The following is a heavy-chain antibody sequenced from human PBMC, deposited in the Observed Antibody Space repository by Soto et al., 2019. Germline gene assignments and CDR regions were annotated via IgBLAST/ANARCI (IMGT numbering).Heavy chain of an antibody. CDR1: GGSISSYY. D-gene: IGHD5-12*01. V-gene: IGHV4-59*01. J-gene: IGHJ4*02. Sequence: SETLSLTCTVSGGSISSYYWSRIRQPPGKGLEWIGYIYYSGSTNYNPSLKSRVTISVDTSKNQFSLKLSSVTAADTAVYYCARLVSGDYDFYFDYWGQGTLVTVSS. CDR3: ARLVSGDYDFYFDY. CDR2: IYYSGST.